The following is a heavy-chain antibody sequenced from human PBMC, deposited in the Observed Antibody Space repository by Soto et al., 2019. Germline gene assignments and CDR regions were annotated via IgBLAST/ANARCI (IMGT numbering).Heavy chain of an antibody. V-gene: IGHV4-34*01. Sequence: SETLSLTCAVYGGSFRSYYWSWIRQPPGKGLEWIGEIDHSGSTNYNPSLKSRVTISVDTSKNQFSLKLTSVTAADTAVYYCARDKITGLFDYWGQGTLVTVSS. CDR2: IDHSGST. CDR1: GGSFRSYY. D-gene: IGHD2-8*02. J-gene: IGHJ4*02. CDR3: ARDKITGLFDY.